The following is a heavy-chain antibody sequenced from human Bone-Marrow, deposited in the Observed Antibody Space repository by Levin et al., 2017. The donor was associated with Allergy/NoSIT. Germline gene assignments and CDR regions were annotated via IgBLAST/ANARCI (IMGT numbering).Heavy chain of an antibody. CDR3: ARQIAVSGLFDY. D-gene: IGHD6-19*01. CDR2: ISTSGSDT. V-gene: IGHV3-11*01. J-gene: IGHJ4*02. Sequence: GESLKISCAASGFNFNDYYMSWIRKAPGKGLEWLAYISTSGSDTYYADSVKGRFSVSRYNARNSLYLHMNSLRAEDTAMYYCARQIAVSGLFDYWGQGALVSISS. CDR1: GFNFNDYY.